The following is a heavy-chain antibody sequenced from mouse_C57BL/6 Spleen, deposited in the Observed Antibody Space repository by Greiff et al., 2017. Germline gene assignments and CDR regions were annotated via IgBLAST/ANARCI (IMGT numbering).Heavy chain of an antibody. V-gene: IGHV1-22*01. J-gene: IGHJ4*01. Sequence: EVKLMESGPELVKPGASVKMSCKASGYTFTDYNMHWVKQSHGKSLEWIGYINPNNGGTSYNQKFKGKATLTVNKSSSTAYMELRSLTSEDSAVYYCARGYYYGSSYDYAMDYWGQGTSVTVSS. D-gene: IGHD1-1*01. CDR1: GYTFTDYN. CDR3: ARGYYYGSSYDYAMDY. CDR2: INPNNGGT.